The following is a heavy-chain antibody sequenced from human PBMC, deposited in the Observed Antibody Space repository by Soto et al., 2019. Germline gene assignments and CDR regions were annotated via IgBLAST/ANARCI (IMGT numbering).Heavy chain of an antibody. Sequence: QVQLVQSGAEVKKPGASVKVSCKASGYTFTSYDINWVRQATGQGLEWMGWMNPNSGNTGYAQKFQGKVTMTRNTSISTAYKALSSLRSEDTAVYYCARELYSSVRFDPWGQGTLVTVSS. D-gene: IGHD6-25*01. CDR2: MNPNSGNT. CDR3: ARELYSSVRFDP. V-gene: IGHV1-8*01. J-gene: IGHJ5*02. CDR1: GYTFTSYD.